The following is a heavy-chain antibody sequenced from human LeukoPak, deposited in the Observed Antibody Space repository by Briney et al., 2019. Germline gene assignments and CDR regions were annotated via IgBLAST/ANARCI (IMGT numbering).Heavy chain of an antibody. CDR1: GGTFSSYA. CDR2: IIPIFGTA. V-gene: IGHV1-69*06. Sequence: GASVKVSCKASGGTFSSYAISWVRQAPGQGLEWMGRIIPIFGTANYAQKFQGRVTITADKSTSTAYMELSSLRSEDTAVYYCARDHPDYYDSSGYYGWYFDLWGRGTLVTVSS. J-gene: IGHJ2*01. D-gene: IGHD3-22*01. CDR3: ARDHPDYYDSSGYYGWYFDL.